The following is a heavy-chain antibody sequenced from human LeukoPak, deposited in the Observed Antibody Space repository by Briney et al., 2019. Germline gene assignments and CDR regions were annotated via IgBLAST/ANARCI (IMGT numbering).Heavy chain of an antibody. CDR3: ARGFLRYFDWLLIAPLDYYYYYYMDV. Sequence: SGTLSLTCAVSGGSISSSNWWSWVRQPPGKGLEWIGEIYHSGSTNYNPSLKSRVTISVDKSKNQFSLKLSSVTAADTAVYYCARGFLRYFDWLLIAPLDYYYYYYMDVWGKGTTVTVSS. J-gene: IGHJ6*03. D-gene: IGHD3-9*01. CDR1: GGSISSSNW. V-gene: IGHV4-4*02. CDR2: IYHSGST.